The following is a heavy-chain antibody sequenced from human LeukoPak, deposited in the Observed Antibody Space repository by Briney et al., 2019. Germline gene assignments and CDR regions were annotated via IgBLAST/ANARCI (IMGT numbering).Heavy chain of an antibody. CDR3: ARGKVVAGTPGQNSWDY. V-gene: IGHV4-4*07. D-gene: IGHD6-19*01. CDR1: GGSISSYY. CDR2: IHTSGST. Sequence: SETLSLTCTVSGGSISSYYWNWIRQPAGKGLEWIGRIHTSGSTNYNPSLKSRVTMSVDTSKNQFSLKLSSVTAADTAVYYCARGKVVAGTPGQNSWDYWGQGTLVTVSS. J-gene: IGHJ4*02.